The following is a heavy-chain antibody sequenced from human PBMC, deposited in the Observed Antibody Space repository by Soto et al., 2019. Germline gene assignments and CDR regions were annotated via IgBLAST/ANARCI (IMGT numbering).Heavy chain of an antibody. CDR2: IYYSGTT. J-gene: IGHJ4*02. V-gene: IGHV4-39*02. CDR3: ARNPDFYDSSGNHPGLDF. CDR1: GGSVSTSSYF. Sequence: QLHVEESGPGLVKPSETLSLTCAVSGGSVSTSSYFWGWIRQPPGKVLEWIGSIYYSGTTYYNPSVKSRVTISVDTSKNHVSLRLTSVTAADTAVYYCARNPDFYDSSGNHPGLDFWGQGTLVTVSS. D-gene: IGHD3-22*01.